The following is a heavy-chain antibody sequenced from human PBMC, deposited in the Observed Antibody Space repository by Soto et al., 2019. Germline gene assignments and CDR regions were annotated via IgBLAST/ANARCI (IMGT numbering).Heavy chain of an antibody. CDR3: AKGINKPWSGSYFDY. D-gene: IGHD3-3*01. Sequence: GGSLRLSCAASGFTFSSYAMSWVRQAPGKGLEWVSAISGSGGSTYYADSVKGRFTISRDNSKNTLYLQMNSLRAEDTAVYYCAKGINKPWSGSYFDYWGQGTLVTVSS. CDR1: GFTFSSYA. CDR2: ISGSGGST. V-gene: IGHV3-23*01. J-gene: IGHJ4*02.